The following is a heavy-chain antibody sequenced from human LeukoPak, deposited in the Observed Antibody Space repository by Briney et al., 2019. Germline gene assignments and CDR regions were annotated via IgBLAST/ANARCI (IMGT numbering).Heavy chain of an antibody. J-gene: IGHJ4*02. D-gene: IGHD3-22*01. V-gene: IGHV1-46*03. CDR3: AVVDYYDRSGYESFDS. Sequence: ASVKVSCKASGYTFTNYYMHWVRQAPGQGLEWMGIINPRGGSTSYAQKFQGRVTMTRDTSTSTVYMELSSLRSEDTAVYYCAVVDYYDRSGYESFDSWGQGTLVTVSS. CDR1: GYTFTNYY. CDR2: INPRGGST.